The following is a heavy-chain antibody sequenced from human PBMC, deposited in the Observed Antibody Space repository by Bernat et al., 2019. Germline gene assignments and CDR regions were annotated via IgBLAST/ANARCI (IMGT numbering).Heavy chain of an antibody. CDR2: INSDGGTT. CDR3: ARAPISYCSSTSCYGGYYMDV. Sequence: EVQLVESGGGSVQPGGSLRLSCAASGFTFSSFWLHWVRQAPGKGLMWVSRINSDGGTTTYADSVKVQFTISRDNTKNTVYLQMNSLRAEDTAVYYCARAPISYCSSTSCYGGYYMDVWGKGTTVTVSS. D-gene: IGHD2-2*01. V-gene: IGHV3-74*03. J-gene: IGHJ6*03. CDR1: GFTFSSFW.